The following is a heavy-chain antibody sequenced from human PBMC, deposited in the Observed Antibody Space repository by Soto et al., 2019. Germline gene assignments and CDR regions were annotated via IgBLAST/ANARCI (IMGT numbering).Heavy chain of an antibody. CDR1: GGSISSSSYY. V-gene: IGHV4-39*01. D-gene: IGHD3-16*01. CDR3: ARHWGADGPIDY. Sequence: SETLSLTCTVSGGSISSSSYYWGWIRQPPGKGLEWIGSIYYSGSTYYNPSLKSRVTISVDTSKNQFSLKLSSVTAADTAVYYCARHWGADGPIDYWGQGTLVTVSS. J-gene: IGHJ4*02. CDR2: IYYSGST.